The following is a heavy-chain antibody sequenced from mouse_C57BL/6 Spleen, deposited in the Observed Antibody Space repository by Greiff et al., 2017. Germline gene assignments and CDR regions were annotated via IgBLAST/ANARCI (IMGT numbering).Heavy chain of an antibody. V-gene: IGHV14-4*01. D-gene: IGHD2-4*01. CDR3: TTGDYELGANFDY. CDR1: GFNIKDDY. CDR2: IDPENGDT. J-gene: IGHJ2*01. Sequence: EVMLVESGAELVRPGASVKLSCTASGFNIKDDYMHWVKQRPEQGLEWIGWIDPENGDTEYASKFQGKATITADTSSNTAYLQLSSLTSEDTAVYYCTTGDYELGANFDYWGQGTTLTVSS.